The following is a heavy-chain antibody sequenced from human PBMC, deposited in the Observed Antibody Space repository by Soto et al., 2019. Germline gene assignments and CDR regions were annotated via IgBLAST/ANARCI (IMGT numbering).Heavy chain of an antibody. CDR2: ISGSGGST. D-gene: IGHD2-21*02. Sequence: GGSLRLSCAASGFTFSSYAMSWVRQAPGKGLEWVSAISGSGGSTYYADSVKGRFTISRDNSKKTLYLQMNRLRAEDTAVYYCAKAVVTAIIRVLYFDYWGQGTLVTVSS. CDR1: GFTFSSYA. CDR3: AKAVVTAIIRVLYFDY. V-gene: IGHV3-23*01. J-gene: IGHJ4*02.